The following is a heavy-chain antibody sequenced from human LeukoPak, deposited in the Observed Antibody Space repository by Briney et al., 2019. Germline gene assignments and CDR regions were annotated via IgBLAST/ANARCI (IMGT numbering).Heavy chain of an antibody. CDR3: ARVRWELPELDY. Sequence: ASVKVSCKASGYTFTSYTLHWVRQAPGQRLEWMGRINAGNGNTKYSQKFQGRVTITRDISASTAYMEVSSLRSEDTAVYYCARVRWELPELDYWGQGTLVTVSS. CDR2: INAGNGNT. V-gene: IGHV1-3*01. J-gene: IGHJ4*02. D-gene: IGHD1-26*01. CDR1: GYTFTSYT.